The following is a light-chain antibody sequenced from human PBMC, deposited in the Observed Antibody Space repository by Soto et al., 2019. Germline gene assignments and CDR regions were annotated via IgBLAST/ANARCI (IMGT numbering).Light chain of an antibody. CDR2: GAS. Sequence: EIVLTQSPGTLSLSPGERATLSCRASQSVYSSYLAWYQQKPGQAPRLLIYGASSRATGIPDRFSGSGFGTDFTLTISRREPEDFAVYYCQQYGSSPNTFGQRNKLEIK. CDR3: QQYGSSPNT. CDR1: QSVYSSY. V-gene: IGKV3-20*01. J-gene: IGKJ2*01.